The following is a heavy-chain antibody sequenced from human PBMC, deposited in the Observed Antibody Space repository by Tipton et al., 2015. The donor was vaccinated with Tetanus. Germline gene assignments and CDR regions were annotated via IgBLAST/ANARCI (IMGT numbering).Heavy chain of an antibody. CDR2: IYYSGST. CDR3: ARHFLVEGFDY. J-gene: IGHJ4*02. D-gene: IGHD1-26*01. Sequence: TLSLTCTVSGGSISSYYWSWIRQPPGKGLEWIGYIYYSGSTNYNPSLKSRVTISVDTSKNQFSLKLSSVTAADTAVYYCARHFLVEGFDYWGQGTLVTVSS. V-gene: IGHV4-59*08. CDR1: GGSISSYY.